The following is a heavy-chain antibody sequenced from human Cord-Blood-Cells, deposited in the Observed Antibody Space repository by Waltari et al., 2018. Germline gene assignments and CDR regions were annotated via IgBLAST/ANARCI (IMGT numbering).Heavy chain of an antibody. CDR3: ARVAGTDGLADY. D-gene: IGHD1-1*01. CDR2: MNPNSGNT. J-gene: IGHJ4*02. CDR1: GYTFTSYD. Sequence: QVQLVQSGAEVKKPGASVKLYCKVSGYTFTSYDLNWVRQTTGQGLEWMGWMNPNSGNTGYAQKFQGRVTITRNTSISTAYMELSSLRSEDTAVYYCARVAGTDGLADYWGQGTLVTVSS. V-gene: IGHV1-8*03.